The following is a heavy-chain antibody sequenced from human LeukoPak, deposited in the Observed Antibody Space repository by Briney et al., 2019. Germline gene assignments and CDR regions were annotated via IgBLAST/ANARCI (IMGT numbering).Heavy chain of an antibody. CDR2: IYYSGST. V-gene: IGHV4-4*02. J-gene: IGHJ4*02. CDR1: GGSISSSNW. Sequence: SETLSLTCAVSGGSISSSNWWSWLRQPPGKGLEWIGYIYYSGSTNYNPSLKSRVTISVDTSKNQFSLKLSSVTAADTAVYYCARSCYDSSGYYGDWGQGTLVTVSS. D-gene: IGHD3-22*01. CDR3: ARSCYDSSGYYGD.